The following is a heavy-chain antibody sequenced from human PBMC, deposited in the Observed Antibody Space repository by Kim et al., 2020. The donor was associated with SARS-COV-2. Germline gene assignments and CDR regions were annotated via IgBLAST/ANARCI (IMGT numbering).Heavy chain of an antibody. D-gene: IGHD6-13*01. V-gene: IGHV7-4-1*02. CDR2: INTNTGNP. CDR3: ARIPQQQRYSSSWYYYYYGMDV. CDR1: GYTFTSYA. Sequence: ASVKVSCKASGYTFTSYAMNWVRQAPGQGLEWMGWINTNTGNPTYAQGFTGRFVFSLDTSVSTAYLQISSLKAEDTAVYYCARIPQQQRYSSSWYYYYYGMDVWGQGATVTVS. J-gene: IGHJ6*02.